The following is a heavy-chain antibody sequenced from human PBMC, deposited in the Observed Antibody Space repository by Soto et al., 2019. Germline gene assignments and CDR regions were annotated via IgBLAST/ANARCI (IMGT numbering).Heavy chain of an antibody. CDR1: GFSFSSYG. D-gene: IGHD2-21*01. CDR3: AKDGGGGAVVPDY. CDR2: IWYDGSNE. Sequence: QVQLVESGGGVVQPGRSLRLSCAASGFSFSSYGIHWVRQAPGKGLEWVAVIWYDGSNEYYADSVKGRFSISRDNSKSTVYLEMNSLRAGGTAVFYWAKDGGGGAVVPDYWGQGTLVTVSS. V-gene: IGHV3-33*06. J-gene: IGHJ4*02.